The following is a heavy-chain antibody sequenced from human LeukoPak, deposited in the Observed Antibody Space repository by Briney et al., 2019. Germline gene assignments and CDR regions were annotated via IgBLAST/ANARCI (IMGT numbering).Heavy chain of an antibody. CDR1: GGSISSYY. CDR3: ARHYSNYANWFDP. Sequence: SETLSLTCTVSGGSISSYYWSWIRQPAGKGLECIGRIYTSGITNYNPSLKSRVTMSVDTSKNQFSLKLSSVTAADTAVYYCARHYSNYANWFDPWGQGTLVTVSS. V-gene: IGHV4-4*07. D-gene: IGHD4-11*01. J-gene: IGHJ5*02. CDR2: IYTSGIT.